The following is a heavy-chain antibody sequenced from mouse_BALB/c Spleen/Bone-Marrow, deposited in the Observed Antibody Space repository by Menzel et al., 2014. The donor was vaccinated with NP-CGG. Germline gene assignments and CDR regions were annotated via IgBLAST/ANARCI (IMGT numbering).Heavy chain of an antibody. V-gene: IGHV1S29*02. Sequence: VQLKESGPELVKPGASVKISCKASGYTFTDYNMQWVKQSHGKSLEWIGYIYPYNGGTGYNQKLRSKATLTVDSSSSTAYMELRSLTSEDSAVYYCAREGVYYDAMDYWAQGTPVTVSS. CDR1: GYTFTDYN. CDR2: IYPYNGGT. CDR3: AREGVYYDAMDY. J-gene: IGHJ4*01.